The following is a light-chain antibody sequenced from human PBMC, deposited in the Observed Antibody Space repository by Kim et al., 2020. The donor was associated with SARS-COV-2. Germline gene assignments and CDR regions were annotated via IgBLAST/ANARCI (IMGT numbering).Light chain of an antibody. V-gene: IGKV1-27*01. CDR2: SAS. Sequence: SASVGDRVTITCRASQGIRNYLAWYQQKPGKIPKLLIYSASTLQSGVPSRFSGSGSGTDFTLTINSLQPEDVATYYCQKYDSPPDTFGQGTKLEI. J-gene: IGKJ2*01. CDR1: QGIRNY. CDR3: QKYDSPPDT.